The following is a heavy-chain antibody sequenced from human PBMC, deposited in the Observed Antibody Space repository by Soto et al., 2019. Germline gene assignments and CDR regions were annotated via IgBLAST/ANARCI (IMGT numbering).Heavy chain of an antibody. J-gene: IGHJ6*02. D-gene: IGHD6-19*01. V-gene: IGHV4-4*07. CDR2: IYTSGST. CDR1: GGSISSYY. Sequence: PSETLSLTCTVSGGSISSYYWSWIRQPAGKGLEWIGRIYTSGSTNYNPSLKSRVTMSVDTSKNQFSLKLSSVTAADTAVYYCARGGAVAGLYYYYGMDVRSQGTTVTVSS. CDR3: ARGGAVAGLYYYYGMDV.